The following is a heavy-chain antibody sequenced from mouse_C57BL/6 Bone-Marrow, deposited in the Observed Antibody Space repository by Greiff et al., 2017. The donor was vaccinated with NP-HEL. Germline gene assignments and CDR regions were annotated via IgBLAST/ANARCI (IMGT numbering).Heavy chain of an antibody. CDR3: ARDDGSSPFAY. Sequence: DVKLVESEGGLVQPGSSMKLSCTASGFTFSDYYMAWVRQVPEKGLEWVANINYDGSSTYYLDSLKSRFIISRDNAKNILYLQMSSLKSEDTATYYCARDDGSSPFAYWGQGTLVTVSA. V-gene: IGHV5-16*01. D-gene: IGHD1-1*01. CDR2: INYDGSST. J-gene: IGHJ3*01. CDR1: GFTFSDYY.